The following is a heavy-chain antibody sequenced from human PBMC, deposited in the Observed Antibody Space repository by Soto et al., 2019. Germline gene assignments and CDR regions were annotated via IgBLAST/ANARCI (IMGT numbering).Heavy chain of an antibody. J-gene: IGHJ3*02. CDR1: CGFVSSGSYY. CDR3: ARVERGTATTVVDAFDI. CDR2: MSHSGGT. D-gene: IGHD1-1*01. Sequence: SETLSLTCAVYCGFVSSGSYYWSWIRQPPGKGLEWIGEMSHSGGTHFNPSLKSRVTISVDTSKNQFSLKMSSVTAADTALYYCARVERGTATTVVDAFDIWGPGTMVTVSS. V-gene: IGHV4-61*01.